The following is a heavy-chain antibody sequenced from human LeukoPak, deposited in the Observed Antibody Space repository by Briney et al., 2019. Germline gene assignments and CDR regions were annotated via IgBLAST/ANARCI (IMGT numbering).Heavy chain of an antibody. D-gene: IGHD3-9*01. CDR3: ARAYSYDILTSFYFDY. V-gene: IGHV4-39*01. J-gene: IGHJ4*02. CDR1: GGSIISSTYY. Sequence: PSETLSLTCTVSGGSIISSTYYWGWLRQPPGKGLGWIGSIYYSGSTYYNPSLKSRVTISADTSKNQFSLKLSAVTAADTAVYYCARAYSYDILTSFYFDYWGQGTLVTVSS. CDR2: IYYSGST.